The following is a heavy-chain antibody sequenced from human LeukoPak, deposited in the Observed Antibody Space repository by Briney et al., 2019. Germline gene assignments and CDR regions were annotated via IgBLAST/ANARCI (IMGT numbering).Heavy chain of an antibody. J-gene: IGHJ4*02. Sequence: PSETLSLTCAVYGGSFSGYYWSWIRQPPGKGLEWIGEINHSGSTNYNPSLKSRVTISVDTSKNQFSLKLSSVTAADTAVYYCAREPSTSYYYDSSGPDYWGQGTLDTVSS. CDR1: GGSFSGYY. V-gene: IGHV4-34*01. D-gene: IGHD3-22*01. CDR2: INHSGST. CDR3: AREPSTSYYYDSSGPDY.